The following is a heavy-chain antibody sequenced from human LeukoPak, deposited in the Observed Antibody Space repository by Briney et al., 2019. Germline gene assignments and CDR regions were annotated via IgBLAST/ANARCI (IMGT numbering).Heavy chain of an antibody. CDR3: ARWVEVLLWFGEFLGGDAFDI. D-gene: IGHD3-10*01. CDR2: IYYSGST. CDR1: GGSISSYY. Sequence: SETLSLTCTVSGGSISSYYWSWISQPPGKGLEWIGYIYYSGSTNYNPSLKRRVTISVDTSKNQFSLKLSSVTAADTAVYYCARWVEVLLWFGEFLGGDAFDIWGQGTMVTVSS. V-gene: IGHV4-59*08. J-gene: IGHJ3*02.